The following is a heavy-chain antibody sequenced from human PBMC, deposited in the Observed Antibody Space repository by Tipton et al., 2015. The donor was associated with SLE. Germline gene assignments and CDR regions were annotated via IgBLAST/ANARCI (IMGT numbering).Heavy chain of an antibody. Sequence: LRLSCAVYGGSFSGYYWSWIRQPPGKGLEWIGEINHSGSTNYNPSLKSRVTISLDTSKNQFSLRLSSVTAADTAVYYCARGLSGYRSSWFYSYYGMDVWGQGTTVTVSS. CDR3: ARGLSGYRSSWFYSYYGMDV. CDR2: INHSGST. J-gene: IGHJ6*02. CDR1: GGSFSGYY. V-gene: IGHV4-34*01. D-gene: IGHD6-13*01.